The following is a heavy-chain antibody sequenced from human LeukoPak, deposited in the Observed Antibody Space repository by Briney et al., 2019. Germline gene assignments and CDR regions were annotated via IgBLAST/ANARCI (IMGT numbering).Heavy chain of an antibody. V-gene: IGHV3-23*01. D-gene: IGHD4/OR15-4a*01. CDR2: ISGSGGST. Sequence: PGRSLRLSCAASGFTFSAYGMHWVRQAPGKGLEWVSAISGSGGSTYYADSVKGRFTISRDNSKNTLYLQMNSLRAEDTAVYYCAKSLRYGDDYWGQGTLLTVSS. CDR3: AKSLRYGDDY. J-gene: IGHJ4*02. CDR1: GFTFSAYG.